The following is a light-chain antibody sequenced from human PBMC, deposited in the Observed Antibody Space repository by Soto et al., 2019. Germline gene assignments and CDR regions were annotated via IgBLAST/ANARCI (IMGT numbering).Light chain of an antibody. CDR1: SSDVGRYNH. CDR3: SSHTSGDFRV. V-gene: IGLV2-14*01. Sequence: QSALTQPASVSGSPGQSITISCTGSSSDVGRYNHVSWYQHHPGKAPKLLISEVSNRPSGVSNRFSGSKSGYTASLTISGLQAEDEADYYCSSHTSGDFRVFGTGTKVTVL. CDR2: EVS. J-gene: IGLJ1*01.